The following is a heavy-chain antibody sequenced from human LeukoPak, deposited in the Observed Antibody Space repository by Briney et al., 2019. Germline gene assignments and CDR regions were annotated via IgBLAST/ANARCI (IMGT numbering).Heavy chain of an antibody. CDR3: AREYYYDSSGYYPPHAFDI. D-gene: IGHD3-22*01. CDR2: IYYSGST. V-gene: IGHV4-59*01. J-gene: IGHJ3*02. CDR1: GGSISTYY. Sequence: SETLSLTCTVSGGSISTYYWSWIRQHPGKGLEWIGSIYYSGSTNYNPSLKSRVTISVDTSKKQFSLKLSSVTAADTAVYYCAREYYYDSSGYYPPHAFDIWGQGTMVTVSS.